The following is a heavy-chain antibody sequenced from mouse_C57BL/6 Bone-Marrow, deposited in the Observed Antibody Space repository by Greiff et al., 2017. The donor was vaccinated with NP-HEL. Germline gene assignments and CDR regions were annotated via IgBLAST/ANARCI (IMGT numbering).Heavy chain of an antibody. J-gene: IGHJ1*03. CDR3: ARGDWAYWYFDV. V-gene: IGHV1-69*01. Sequence: QVQLQQPGAELVMPGASVKLSCKASGYTFTSYWMHWVKQRPGQGLEWIGEIDPSDSYTNYNQKFKGKSTLTVDKSSSTAYMQLSSLTSEDSAVYYCARGDWAYWYFDVWGTGTTGTVSS. CDR1: GYTFTSYW. D-gene: IGHD4-1*01. CDR2: IDPSDSYT.